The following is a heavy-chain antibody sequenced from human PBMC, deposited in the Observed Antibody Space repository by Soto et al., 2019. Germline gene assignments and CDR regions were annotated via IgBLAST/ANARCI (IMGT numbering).Heavy chain of an antibody. D-gene: IGHD2-2*01. CDR2: IKEDASEE. J-gene: IGHJ4*02. CDR1: EFTFSAYW. V-gene: IGHV3-7*01. Sequence: EVQLVQSGGDLVQPGGSLRLSCVDSEFTFSAYWMTWVRQAPGMGLEWVAGIKEDASEEVYVDSVKGRFSISRDNAKNSLYLQLNSLRAEDTAVSFCATAISSPFSNFDSWGQGSLVTVSS. CDR3: ATAISSPFSNFDS.